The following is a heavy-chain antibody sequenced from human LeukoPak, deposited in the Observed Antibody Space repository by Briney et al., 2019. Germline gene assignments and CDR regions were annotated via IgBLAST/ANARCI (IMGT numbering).Heavy chain of an antibody. CDR2: LSGSGGST. CDR1: GFTFRRYG. J-gene: IGHJ6*04. Sequence: GGSLRLSCAASGFTFRRYGMIWVRQAPGKGLEWVSALSGSGGSTYYGDAVKGRFTISRDNAKNSLYLQMNSLRAEDTAVYYCAELGITMIGGVWGKGTTVTISS. D-gene: IGHD3-10*02. CDR3: AELGITMIGGV. V-gene: IGHV3-23*01.